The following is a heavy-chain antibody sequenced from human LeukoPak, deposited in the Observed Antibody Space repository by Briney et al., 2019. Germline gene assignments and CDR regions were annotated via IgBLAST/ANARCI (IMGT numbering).Heavy chain of an antibody. CDR3: ARSRTPYNWNYEFDY. D-gene: IGHD1-7*01. V-gene: IGHV3-30*01. CDR1: GFTFSSYA. CDR2: ISYDGSNR. Sequence: PGGSLRLSCAASGFTFSSYAMHWVRQAPGKGLEWVAVISYDGSNRYYADSVKGRFTISRDNSKNTLYLQMNSLSAEDTAVYYCARSRTPYNWNYEFDYWGQGTLVTVSS. J-gene: IGHJ4*02.